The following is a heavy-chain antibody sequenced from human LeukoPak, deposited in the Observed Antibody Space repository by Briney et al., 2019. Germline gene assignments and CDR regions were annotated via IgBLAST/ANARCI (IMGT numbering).Heavy chain of an antibody. V-gene: IGHV3-48*01. CDR3: VRDNPRCCGVVPANIDDY. Sequence: AGGSLRLSCAASGFIFSRDSMNWVRQAPGKGLEWISYISHDSGIRYYADSVRGRFTISRDNAKNSLHLEMHSLRAEDTAVYYCVRDNPRCCGVVPANIDDYWGQGTLVTVSS. CDR1: GFIFSRDS. D-gene: IGHD2-15*01. J-gene: IGHJ4*02. CDR2: ISHDSGIR.